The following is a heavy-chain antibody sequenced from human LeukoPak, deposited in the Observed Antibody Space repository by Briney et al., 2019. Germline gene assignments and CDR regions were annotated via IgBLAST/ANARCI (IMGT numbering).Heavy chain of an antibody. D-gene: IGHD6-19*01. CDR1: GFSLRGHW. CDR2: IPYDGTNK. V-gene: IGHV3-30*18. Sequence: PGGSLRLSCATSGFSLRGHWMNWVRQAPGKGLEWVAIIPYDGTNKYYADSVKGRFTISRDNSKNTLYLQMNSLRAEDTAVYYCAKEGDTTGWSRFDYWGQGTLVTVSS. CDR3: AKEGDTTGWSRFDY. J-gene: IGHJ4*02.